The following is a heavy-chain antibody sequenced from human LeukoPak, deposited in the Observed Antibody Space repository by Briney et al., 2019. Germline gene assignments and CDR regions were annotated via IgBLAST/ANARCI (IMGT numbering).Heavy chain of an antibody. CDR2: IYTGGDT. Sequence: GGSLRLSCTASEFTVSNSYMTWVRQAPGKGLEWVSIIYTGGDTYYADSAKGRFTISRDNSKNTLYLQMNSLRAEDTAVYYCARRSNTRWGLVHWGQGTLVTVSS. J-gene: IGHJ4*02. CDR3: ARRSNTRWGLVH. CDR1: EFTVSNSY. D-gene: IGHD7-27*01. V-gene: IGHV3-53*01.